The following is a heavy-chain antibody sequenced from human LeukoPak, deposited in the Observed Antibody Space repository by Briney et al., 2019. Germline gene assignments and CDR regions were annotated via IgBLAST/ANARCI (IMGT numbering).Heavy chain of an antibody. J-gene: IGHJ4*02. D-gene: IGHD6-19*01. CDR3: ASTDGGWSVFDY. CDR2: IYSGGST. V-gene: IGHV3-66*01. Sequence: PGGSLRLSCAASGFTVSRNYMNWVRQAPGKGLEWVSVIYSGGSTYYADSVKGRSTISRDNSKNTLYLQMNSLRAEDTAVYYCASTDGGWSVFDYWGQGTLDTVSS. CDR1: GFTVSRNY.